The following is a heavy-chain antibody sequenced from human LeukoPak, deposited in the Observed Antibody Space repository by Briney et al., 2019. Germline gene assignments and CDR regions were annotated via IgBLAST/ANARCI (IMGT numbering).Heavy chain of an antibody. CDR2: IYYSGST. J-gene: IGHJ3*02. V-gene: IGHV4-39*07. CDR3: AKAVADDDAFDI. D-gene: IGHD6-19*01. CDR1: GGSISSSSYY. Sequence: PSETLSLTCTVSGGSISSSSYYWGWIRQPPGKGLEWIGSIYYSGSTYYNPSLKSRVTISVDTSKNQFSLKLSSVTAADTAVYYCAKAVADDDAFDIWGQGTVVTVSS.